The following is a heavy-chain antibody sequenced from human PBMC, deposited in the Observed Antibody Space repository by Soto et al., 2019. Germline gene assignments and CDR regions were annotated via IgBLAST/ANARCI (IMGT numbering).Heavy chain of an antibody. CDR1: GFTFSSYG. Sequence: QVQLVESGGGVVQPGRSLRLSCAASGFTFSSYGMHWVRQAPGKGLEWVAVIWYDGSNKYYADSVKGRFTISRDNSKNTLYLQMNSLRPEDTAVYFCARDPSIATAGGPLKWELNPLYDMDVWGQGTTVTVSS. CDR2: IWYDGSNK. CDR3: ARDPSIATAGGPLKWELNPLYDMDV. V-gene: IGHV3-33*01. J-gene: IGHJ6*02. D-gene: IGHD1-26*01.